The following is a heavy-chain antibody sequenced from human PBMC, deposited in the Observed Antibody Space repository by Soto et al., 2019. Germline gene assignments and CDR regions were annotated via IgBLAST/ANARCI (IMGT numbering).Heavy chain of an antibody. D-gene: IGHD3-16*01. Sequence: GGSLRLSCAASGFTFRIYSMHWVRQSPGKGLEWVAVMWYDGTNKYYGESVKGRFTISRDNSENTLYLQMNSLRVEDTAVYYCARDATFGTKGGSFDIWGHGTLVT. V-gene: IGHV3-33*01. CDR1: GFTFRIYS. J-gene: IGHJ3*02. CDR2: MWYDGTNK. CDR3: ARDATFGTKGGSFDI.